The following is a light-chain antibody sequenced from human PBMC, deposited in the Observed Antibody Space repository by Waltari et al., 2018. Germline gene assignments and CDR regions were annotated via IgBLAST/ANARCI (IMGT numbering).Light chain of an antibody. J-gene: IGLJ3*02. CDR3: NSYTGSSSWV. V-gene: IGLV2-14*03. Sequence: QSALTQPASLSGSPGQSITISCTGTSGDVGVYHYVSWYQQHPGKAPRLIIYDVSERPSGVSNRFSGSKSGNTASLTISGLQAEDEADYYCNSYTGSSSWVFGGGTKLTVL. CDR1: SGDVGVYHY. CDR2: DVS.